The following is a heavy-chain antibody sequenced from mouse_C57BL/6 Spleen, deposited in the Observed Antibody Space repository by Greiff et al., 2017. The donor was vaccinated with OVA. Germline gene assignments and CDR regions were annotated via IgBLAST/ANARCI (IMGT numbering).Heavy chain of an antibody. CDR1: GFTFSDYG. V-gene: IGHV5-17*01. CDR2: ISSGSSTI. CDR3: AYGNTWFAY. Sequence: DVQLVESGGGLVKPGGSLKLSCAASGFTFSDYGMHWVRQAPEKGLEWVAYISSGSSTIYYADTVKGRFTISRDNAKNTPFLQMTSLRSEDTAMYYCAYGNTWFAYWGQGTLVTVSA. D-gene: IGHD2-1*01. J-gene: IGHJ3*01.